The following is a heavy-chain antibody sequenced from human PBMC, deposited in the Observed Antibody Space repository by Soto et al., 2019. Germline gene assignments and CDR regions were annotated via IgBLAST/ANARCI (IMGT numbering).Heavy chain of an antibody. Sequence: QITLKESGPTLVKPTQTLTLTCTFSGFSLSTSGVGVGWIRQPPGKALEWLALIYWDDDKRYSPSLKSRLTIPKDTSKNQSVLTTTNMDPVDTATYYCAHCQYYDPRGYYFDYWGQGTLVTVSS. V-gene: IGHV2-5*02. J-gene: IGHJ4*02. D-gene: IGHD3-22*01. CDR1: GFSLSTSGVG. CDR2: IYWDDDK. CDR3: AHCQYYDPRGYYFDY.